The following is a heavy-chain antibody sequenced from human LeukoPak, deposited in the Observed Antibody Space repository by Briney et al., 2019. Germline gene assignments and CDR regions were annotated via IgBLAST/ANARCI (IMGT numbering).Heavy chain of an antibody. J-gene: IGHJ4*02. D-gene: IGHD6-6*01. V-gene: IGHV3-21*01. Sequence: GGSLRLSCAASGFTFSSHSMNWVRQAPGKGLEWVSSISSSSSYIYYADSVKGRFTISRDNAKNSLYLQMNSLRAEDTAVYYCAREGIAAREFDYWGQGTLVTVSS. CDR3: AREGIAAREFDY. CDR2: ISSSSSYI. CDR1: GFTFSSHS.